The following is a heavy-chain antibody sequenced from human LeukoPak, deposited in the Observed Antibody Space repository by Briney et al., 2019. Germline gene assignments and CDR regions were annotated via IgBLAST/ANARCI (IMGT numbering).Heavy chain of an antibody. V-gene: IGHV3-30*04. CDR3: AKGRVGANGYYYYGMDV. J-gene: IGHJ6*02. Sequence: PGKSLRLSCAASGFTFSGYPIHWVRQAPGKGLEWVAVISYDGSNKYYADSVKGRFTISRDNSKNTLYLQMNSLRTEDTAVYYCAKGRVGANGYYYYGMDVWGQGTTVTVSS. CDR1: GFTFSGYP. CDR2: ISYDGSNK. D-gene: IGHD1-26*01.